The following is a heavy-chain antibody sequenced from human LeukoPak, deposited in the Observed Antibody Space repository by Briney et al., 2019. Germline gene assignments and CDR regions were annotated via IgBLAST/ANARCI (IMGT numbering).Heavy chain of an antibody. CDR2: IIPILGIA. J-gene: IGHJ4*02. CDR3: ARADEYCYGSSGDSFDY. D-gene: IGHD3-22*01. V-gene: IGHV1-69*02. Sequence: WASVKVSCKASGGTFSSYTISWVRQAPGQGLEWMGRIIPILGIANYAQKFQGRVTITADKSTSTAYMELSSLRSEDTAVYYCARADEYCYGSSGDSFDYWGQGTMVTVSS. CDR1: GGTFSSYT.